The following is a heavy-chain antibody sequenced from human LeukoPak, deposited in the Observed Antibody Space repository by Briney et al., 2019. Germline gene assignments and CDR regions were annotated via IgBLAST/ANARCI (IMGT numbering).Heavy chain of an antibody. V-gene: IGHV3-20*04. CDR2: INWNGGST. J-gene: IGHJ4*02. CDR3: ARGQDYYDSSGYSYFDY. CDR1: GFTFSSYA. D-gene: IGHD3-22*01. Sequence: GGSLRLSCAASGFTFSSYAMSWVRQAPGKGLEWVSGINWNGGSTGYADSVKGRFTISRDNAKNSLYLQMNSLRAEDTALYYCARGQDYYDSSGYSYFDYWGQGTLVTVSS.